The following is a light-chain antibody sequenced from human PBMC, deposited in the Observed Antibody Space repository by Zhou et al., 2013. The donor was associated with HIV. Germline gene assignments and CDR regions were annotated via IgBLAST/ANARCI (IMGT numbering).Light chain of an antibody. CDR2: TAS. CDR1: QGISSW. J-gene: IGKJ4*01. Sequence: DIQMTQYPSSVSASVGDRVTITCRASQGISSWLAWYQQKPGRGPKLLIYTASNLQGGVPSRFSGSGSGTDFTLTISSLEPEDFAVYYCQQRSNWPLTFGGGTKGGD. V-gene: IGKV1-12*01. CDR3: QQRSNWPLT.